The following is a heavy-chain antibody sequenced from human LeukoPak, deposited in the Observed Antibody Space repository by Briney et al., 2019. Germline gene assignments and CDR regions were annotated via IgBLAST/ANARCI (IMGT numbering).Heavy chain of an antibody. J-gene: IGHJ4*02. CDR1: GFTFSNNW. CDR2: VKKDGSEK. Sequence: PGGSLRLSCAASGFTFSNNWMTWVRQAPGRGLEWVASVKKDGSEKYYVDSVKGRFTISRDNAKNSLYLQMNSLRVEDTAVYYCARGPPYGSRSDYFDYRGQGTLVTVSS. CDR3: ARGPPYGSRSDYFDY. V-gene: IGHV3-7*01. D-gene: IGHD3-10*01.